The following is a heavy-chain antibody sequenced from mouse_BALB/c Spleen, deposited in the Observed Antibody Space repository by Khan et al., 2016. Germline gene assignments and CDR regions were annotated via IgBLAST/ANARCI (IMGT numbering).Heavy chain of an antibody. Sequence: QVQLKESGPGLVQPSQSLSITCTVSGFSLTRDGVHWIRQSPGKGLEWLGVIWSGGNTDYNTAFISRLSISKVISTSQVFCKMNSLQANDTAIYFCARNGYDYGLDYWGQGTSVTVSS. CDR1: GFSLTRDG. J-gene: IGHJ4*01. V-gene: IGHV2-2*02. D-gene: IGHD2-2*01. CDR2: IWSGGNT. CDR3: ARNGYDYGLDY.